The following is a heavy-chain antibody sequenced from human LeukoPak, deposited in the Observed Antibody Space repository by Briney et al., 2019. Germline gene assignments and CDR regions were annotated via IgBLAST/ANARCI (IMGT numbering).Heavy chain of an antibody. D-gene: IGHD1-26*01. V-gene: IGHV3-30*18. CDR2: ISYDGSNK. CDR3: AKLVGATGIDY. J-gene: IGHJ4*02. Sequence: QPGGSLRLSCAASGFTFSSYAMSWVRQAPGKGLEWVAVISYDGSNKYYADSVKGRFTISRDNSKNTLYLQMNSLRAEDTAVYYCAKLVGATGIDYWGQGTLVTVSS. CDR1: GFTFSSYA.